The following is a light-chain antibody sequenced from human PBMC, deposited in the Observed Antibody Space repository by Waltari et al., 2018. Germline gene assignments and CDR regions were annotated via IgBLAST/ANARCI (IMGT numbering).Light chain of an antibody. CDR3: QQYNNWPPWT. V-gene: IGKV3-15*01. Sequence: EIVMTQSPATLSVSPGERATLYCRASQRVRHNLAWYQQKPGQAPRLFIYVASTRATGIPARFSGSGSGTEFTLTISSMQSEDFAVYYCQQYNNWPPWTFGQGTKVEIK. J-gene: IGKJ1*01. CDR2: VAS. CDR1: QRVRHN.